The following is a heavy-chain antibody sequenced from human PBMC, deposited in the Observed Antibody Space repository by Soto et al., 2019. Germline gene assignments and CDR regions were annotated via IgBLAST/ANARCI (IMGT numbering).Heavy chain of an antibody. CDR1: GFTFSTYS. CDR3: ARTFRTGYFTIDC. J-gene: IGHJ4*02. CDR2: ISTTGSTT. Sequence: GGSLRLPCAASGFTFSTYSMNWVRQAPGKGLARVSYISTTGSTTYYADSVKGRFTISRDNAKDSLYLQMTSLRAEDTAVYYCARTFRTGYFTIDCWGQGALVTVSS. D-gene: IGHD3-3*01. V-gene: IGHV3-48*01.